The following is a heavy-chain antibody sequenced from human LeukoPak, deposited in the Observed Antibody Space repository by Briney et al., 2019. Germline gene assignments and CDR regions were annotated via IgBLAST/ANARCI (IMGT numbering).Heavy chain of an antibody. D-gene: IGHD2-2*01. CDR1: GGSISSYY. Sequence: SETLSLTCTVSGGSISSYYWSWIRQPPGKGLEWIGNIYYSGSTNYNPSLKSRVTISVDTSKNQFSLKLSSVTAADTAVYYCARERAQPLFYGMDVWGQGTTVTVSS. CDR2: IYYSGST. V-gene: IGHV4-59*01. J-gene: IGHJ6*02. CDR3: ARERAQPLFYGMDV.